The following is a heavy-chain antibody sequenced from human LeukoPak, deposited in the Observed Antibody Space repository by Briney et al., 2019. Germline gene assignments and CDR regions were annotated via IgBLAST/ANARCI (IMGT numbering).Heavy chain of an antibody. CDR3: AREGDGYIYFDY. D-gene: IGHD5-24*01. Sequence: SETLSLTCTVSGGSVSSYYWNWIRQPAGKGLEWIGRISSSGSTNYNPSLKSQVTMSVDTSKNQFSLKVTSVTAADTAVYYCAREGDGYIYFDYWGQGTLITVSS. V-gene: IGHV4-4*07. CDR2: ISSSGST. CDR1: GGSVSSYY. J-gene: IGHJ4*02.